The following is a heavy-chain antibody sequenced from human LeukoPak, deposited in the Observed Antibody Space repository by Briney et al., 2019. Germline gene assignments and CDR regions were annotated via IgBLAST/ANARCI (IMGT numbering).Heavy chain of an antibody. CDR2: IYTSGST. CDR3: ARERGYCSSTSCFIHFDY. V-gene: IGHV4-4*07. Sequence: SETLSLTCTVSGGSISSYCWSWIRQPAGKGLEWIGRIYTSGSTNYNPSLKSRVTMSVDTSKNQFSLKLSSVTAADTAVYYCARERGYCSSTSCFIHFDYWGQGTLVTVSS. CDR1: GGSISSYC. D-gene: IGHD2-2*01. J-gene: IGHJ4*02.